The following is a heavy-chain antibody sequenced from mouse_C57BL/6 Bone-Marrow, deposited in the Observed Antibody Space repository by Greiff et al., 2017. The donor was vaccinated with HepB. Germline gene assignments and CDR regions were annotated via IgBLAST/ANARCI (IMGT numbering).Heavy chain of an antibody. V-gene: IGHV3-6*01. CDR1: GYSITSGYY. CDR2: ISYDGSN. Sequence: ESGPGLVKPSQSLSLTCSVTGYSITSGYYWNWIRQFPGNKLEWMGYISYDGSNNYNPSLKNRISITRDTSKNQFFLKLNSVTTEDTATYYCARDPLLLRWGQGTTLTVSS. D-gene: IGHD1-1*01. J-gene: IGHJ2*01. CDR3: ARDPLLLR.